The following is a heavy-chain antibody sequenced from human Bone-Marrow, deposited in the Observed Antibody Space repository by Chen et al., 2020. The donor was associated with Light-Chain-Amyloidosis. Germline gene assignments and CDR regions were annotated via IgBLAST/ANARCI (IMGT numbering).Heavy chain of an antibody. CDR3: ARGSPIVVVPAAQEVGAFDI. V-gene: IGHV4-34*01. D-gene: IGHD2-2*01. CDR1: GGSFSGYY. J-gene: IGHJ3*02. CDR2: INHSGST. Sequence: QVQLQQWGAGLLKPSETLSLTCAVYGGSFSGYYWSWIRQPPGKGLEWIGEINHSGSTNYNPSLKSRVTIAVDTSKNHFSMKRSSVTAAESAVYYCARGSPIVVVPAAQEVGAFDIWGQGTMVTVSS.